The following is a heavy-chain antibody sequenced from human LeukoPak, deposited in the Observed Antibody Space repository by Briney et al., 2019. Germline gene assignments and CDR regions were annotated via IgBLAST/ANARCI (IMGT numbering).Heavy chain of an antibody. CDR3: AKSGLRITGTYIDY. D-gene: IGHD1-7*01. CDR2: IWYDGSNK. V-gene: IGHV3-33*06. CDR1: GFTFSSYG. J-gene: IGHJ4*02. Sequence: PGGSLRLSCAASGFTFSSYGMHWVRQAPGKGLEWVAVIWYDGSNKYYADSVKGRFTISRDNSKNTLYLQMNSLRAEDTAVYYCAKSGLRITGTYIDYWGQGALVTVSS.